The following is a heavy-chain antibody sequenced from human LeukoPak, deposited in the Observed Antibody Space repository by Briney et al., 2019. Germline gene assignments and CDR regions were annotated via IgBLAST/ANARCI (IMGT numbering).Heavy chain of an antibody. V-gene: IGHV1-8*01. CDR3: ARGDSNYNYYYYYYMDV. J-gene: IGHJ6*03. CDR1: RYTFNSYD. D-gene: IGHD4-11*01. Sequence: AASVEVFCKASRYTFNSYDINGVRQATGQGLEWMGWMNPKSGNKRRAQKFQGRVTMTRNTSISTAYMELSSLRSEDTAVYYCARGDSNYNYYYYYYMDVWGKGTTVTVSS. CDR2: MNPKSGNK.